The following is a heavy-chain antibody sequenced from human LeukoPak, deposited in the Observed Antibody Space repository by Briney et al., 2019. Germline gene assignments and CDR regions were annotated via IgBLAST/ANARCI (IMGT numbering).Heavy chain of an antibody. V-gene: IGHV3-7*05. D-gene: IGHD6-13*01. Sequence: GASLRLSCVTSGFTFSGYWMSWVRQAPGKGLEWVANIKQDGSEIYYVDSVKGRFTISRDNAKNSLYLQMNSLRVEDTAVYYCARDPSYSSSWYGVYWGQGTLVTVSS. J-gene: IGHJ4*02. CDR1: GFTFSGYW. CDR3: ARDPSYSSSWYGVY. CDR2: IKQDGSEI.